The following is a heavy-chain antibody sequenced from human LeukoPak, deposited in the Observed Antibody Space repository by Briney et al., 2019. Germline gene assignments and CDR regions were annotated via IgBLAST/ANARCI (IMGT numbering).Heavy chain of an antibody. J-gene: IGHJ4*02. CDR3: ARGRSSGWFPPGY. D-gene: IGHD6-19*01. CDR1: GFTFSTYA. Sequence: GGSLRLSCAASGFTFSTYAMSWVRQAPGKGLEWVSSISSSSSYIYYADSVKGRFTISRDNAKNSLYLQMNSLRAEDTAVYYCARGRSSGWFPPGYWGQGTLVTVSS. CDR2: ISSSSSYI. V-gene: IGHV3-21*01.